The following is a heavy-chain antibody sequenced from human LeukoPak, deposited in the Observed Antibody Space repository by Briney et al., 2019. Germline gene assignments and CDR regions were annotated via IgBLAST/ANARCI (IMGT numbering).Heavy chain of an antibody. CDR2: ISYDGTNK. J-gene: IGHJ5*01. CDR3: AKRSALLWFDY. D-gene: IGHD3-10*01. V-gene: IGHV3-30*18. Sequence: PGGSLRLSCAASGFIFSSLAMDWVRQAPGKGPEWVAFISYDGTNKYYADSVKGRFTISRDNSKSTLYLQMNSPRTEDTAVYYCAKRSALLWFDYWGQGTLVTVSS. CDR1: GFIFSSLA.